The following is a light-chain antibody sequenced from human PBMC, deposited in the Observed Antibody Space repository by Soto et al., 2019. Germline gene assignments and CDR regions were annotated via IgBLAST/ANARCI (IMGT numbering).Light chain of an antibody. Sequence: QSALTQPPSASGSLGQSVTISCTGTSSDIGRYEFVSWYQHHPGKAPTLIIYEVTERPSGVPDRFSGSKSGNTDSLTVSGLQADDEADYFCCSYAGTKYYVFGTGTKLTVL. J-gene: IGLJ1*01. CDR2: EVT. CDR1: SSDIGRYEF. V-gene: IGLV2-8*01. CDR3: CSYAGTKYYV.